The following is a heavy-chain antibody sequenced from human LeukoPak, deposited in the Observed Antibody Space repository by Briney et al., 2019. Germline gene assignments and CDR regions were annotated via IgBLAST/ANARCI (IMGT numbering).Heavy chain of an antibody. D-gene: IGHD4-17*01. CDR2: IHYTGSP. J-gene: IGHJ4*02. Sequence: PSETLSLTCTVSGGSFSSGNYYWRWIRQPPGKGLEWLGYIHYTGSPNYNPSLKSRVTISVDTSKNQFSLRLNSVTAADTAVYYCARVDTVTTTFDYWGQGTLVTVSS. CDR1: GGSFSSGNYY. V-gene: IGHV4-61*01. CDR3: ARVDTVTTTFDY.